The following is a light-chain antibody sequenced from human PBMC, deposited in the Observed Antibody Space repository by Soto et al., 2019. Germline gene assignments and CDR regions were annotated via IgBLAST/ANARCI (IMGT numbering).Light chain of an antibody. CDR1: HSINSW. CDR3: IQDKSDLRT. CDR2: VAS. J-gene: IGKJ1*01. Sequence: IQIVHSPYTLSASLGDRVTITCLVSHSINSWLAWYLQKPGKAPKLLIYVASSLESGVSSRFSGRGSGTEFTLNINSLEAEDVATYYCIQDKSDLRTFGQGTKVDIK. V-gene: IGKV1-5*01.